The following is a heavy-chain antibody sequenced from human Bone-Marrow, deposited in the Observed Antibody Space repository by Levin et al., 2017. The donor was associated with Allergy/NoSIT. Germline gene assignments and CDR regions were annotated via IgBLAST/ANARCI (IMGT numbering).Heavy chain of an antibody. CDR3: ARGLGLSTTELSYYYMDV. D-gene: IGHD2-2*01. J-gene: IGHJ6*03. V-gene: IGHV3-30-3*01. CDR2: ISYTGGNQ. CDR1: GITFNSYA. Sequence: SCEASGITFNSYAMHWVRQAPGKGLEWLAFISYTGGNQYYADSVKGRFTISRDNSKNTMFLQMNSLSVEDTAVYFCARGLGLSTTELSYYYMDVWGKGTTVTVSS.